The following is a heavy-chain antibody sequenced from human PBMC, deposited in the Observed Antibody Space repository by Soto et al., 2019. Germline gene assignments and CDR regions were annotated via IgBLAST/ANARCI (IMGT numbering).Heavy chain of an antibody. D-gene: IGHD2-2*01. V-gene: IGHV3-30*18. J-gene: IGHJ4*02. Sequence: PGGSLRLSCAASGFTFSSYGMHWVRQAPGKGLEWVAVISYDGSNKYYADSVKGRFTISRDNSKNTVYLQMNSLRPDDTAVYYCAKGGIVLLPAAMESLDYWGQGILVTVSS. CDR3: AKGGIVLLPAAMESLDY. CDR1: GFTFSSYG. CDR2: ISYDGSNK.